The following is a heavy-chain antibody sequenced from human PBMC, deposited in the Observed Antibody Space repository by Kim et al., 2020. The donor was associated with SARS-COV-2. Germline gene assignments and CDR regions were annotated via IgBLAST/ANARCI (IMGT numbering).Heavy chain of an antibody. CDR1: GYSFTSYW. J-gene: IGHJ5*02. Sequence: GESLKISCKGSGYSFTSYWIGWVRQMPGKGLEWMGIIYPGDSDTRYSPSFQGQVTISADKSISTAYLQWSSLKASDTAMYYCARCSGGSCYRRNWFDPWGQGTLVTVSS. CDR3: ARCSGGSCYRRNWFDP. D-gene: IGHD2-15*01. V-gene: IGHV5-51*01. CDR2: IYPGDSDT.